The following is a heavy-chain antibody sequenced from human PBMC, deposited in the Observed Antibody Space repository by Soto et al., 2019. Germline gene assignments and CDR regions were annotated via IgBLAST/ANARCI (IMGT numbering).Heavy chain of an antibody. J-gene: IGHJ6*02. CDR1: GGTFSIYA. CDR2: IIPIFGTA. Sequence: QVQLVQSGAEVKKPGSSVKVSCKASGGTFSIYAISWVRQAPGQGLEWMGGIIPIFGTANYAQKFQGRVTLTADEYKSTAYMELSSLRSEDTEVYYCARAVVTLGYSYGMDVWGQGTTVTVSS. V-gene: IGHV1-69*12. CDR3: ARAVVTLGYSYGMDV. D-gene: IGHD2-15*01.